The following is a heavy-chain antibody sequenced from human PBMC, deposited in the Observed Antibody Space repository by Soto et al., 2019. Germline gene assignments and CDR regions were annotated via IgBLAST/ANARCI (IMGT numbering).Heavy chain of an antibody. CDR2: INHSGST. CDR3: AGTMIVVVTSYYYYYGMDV. J-gene: IGHJ6*02. V-gene: IGHV4-34*01. CDR1: GGSFSGYY. Sequence: QVQLQQWGAGLLKPSETLSLTCAVYGGSFSGYYWSWIRQPPGKGLEWMGEINHSGSTNYNPSLKSRVTISVDTSKSQFSLKLSSVTAADTAVYYCAGTMIVVVTSYYYYYGMDVWGQGTTVTVSS. D-gene: IGHD3-22*01.